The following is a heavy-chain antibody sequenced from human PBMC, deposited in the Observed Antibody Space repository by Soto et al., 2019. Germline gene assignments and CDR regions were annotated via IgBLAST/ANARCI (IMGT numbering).Heavy chain of an antibody. Sequence: QVPQVQSGAEVKKPGASVKVSCKASGYTFTSYGISWVRQAPGQGLEWMGWISAYNGNTNYAQKLQGRVTMTTDTSTSTAYMELRSLRSDDTAVYYCARVDYWSGGSCYSDYYYMDVWGKGTTFTVSS. D-gene: IGHD2-15*01. CDR1: GYTFTSYG. V-gene: IGHV1-18*01. CDR3: ARVDYWSGGSCYSDYYYMDV. J-gene: IGHJ6*03. CDR2: ISAYNGNT.